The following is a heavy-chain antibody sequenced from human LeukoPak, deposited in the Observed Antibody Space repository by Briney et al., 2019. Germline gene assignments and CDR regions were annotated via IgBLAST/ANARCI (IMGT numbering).Heavy chain of an antibody. CDR3: ARMDLWRGAGGWSYFDY. J-gene: IGHJ4*02. Sequence: GGSLRLSCATSGFIGSSKYMIWVRQAPGKGLEWVSVIHSGGSTYDADSVKGRFTISRDNSKNTVYLQMNSLRPEDTAVYYCARMDLWRGAGGWSYFDYWGQGTLVTVSS. D-gene: IGHD1-14*01. CDR2: IHSGGST. CDR1: GFIGSSKY. V-gene: IGHV3-66*02.